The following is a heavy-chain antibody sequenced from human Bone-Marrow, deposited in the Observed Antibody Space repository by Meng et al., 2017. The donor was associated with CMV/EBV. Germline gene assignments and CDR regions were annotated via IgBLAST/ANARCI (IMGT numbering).Heavy chain of an antibody. CDR1: GCTFSNYA. CDR3: ARDRIRRAVAGAGHQGN. J-gene: IGHJ4*02. V-gene: IGHV3-30*04. Sequence: GGSLRLSCAASGCTFSNYAMYWVRQAPGKGLECVAVISSDGSNKFYADSVKGRFTISRDNSKNMLYLEMSSLRAEDTAVHYCARDRIRRAVAGAGHQGNWGQGTLVTVSS. D-gene: IGHD6-19*01. CDR2: ISSDGSNK.